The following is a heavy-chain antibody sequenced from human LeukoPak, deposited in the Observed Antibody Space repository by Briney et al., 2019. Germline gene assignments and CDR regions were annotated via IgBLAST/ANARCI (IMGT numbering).Heavy chain of an antibody. Sequence: ASVKVSRKASGYTFTSYYMHWVRQAPGQGLEWMGIINPSGGSTSYAQKFQGRVTMTRDTSTSTVYMELSSLRPEDTAVYYCARDLGITMIVGGFDYWGQGTLVTVSS. J-gene: IGHJ4*02. CDR2: INPSGGST. V-gene: IGHV1-46*01. CDR3: ARDLGITMIVGGFDY. D-gene: IGHD3-22*01. CDR1: GYTFTSYY.